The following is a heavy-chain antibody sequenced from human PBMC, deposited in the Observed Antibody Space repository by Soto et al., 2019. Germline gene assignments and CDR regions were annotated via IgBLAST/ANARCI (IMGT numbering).Heavy chain of an antibody. CDR2: IYYSGST. Sequence: SETLSLTCAVYGGSFSGYYWSWIRQPPGKGLEWIGEIYYSGSTYYNPSLKSRVTISVDTSKNQFSLKLSSVTAADTAVYYCARQDCSSTSCYFYYYYGMDVWGQGTTVTVSS. V-gene: IGHV4-34*01. CDR3: ARQDCSSTSCYFYYYYGMDV. CDR1: GGSFSGYY. D-gene: IGHD2-2*01. J-gene: IGHJ6*02.